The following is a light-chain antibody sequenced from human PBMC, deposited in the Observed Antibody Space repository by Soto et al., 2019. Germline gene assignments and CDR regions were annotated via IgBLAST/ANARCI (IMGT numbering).Light chain of an antibody. V-gene: IGKV1-5*03. Sequence: DIQMTQSPSTLSGSVGARVTTTCRASQTIGSWLAWYQQKPGKAPKLLIYKTSTLTSGVPSRFSGSRSGTEFTLTISSLQPDDFATYYCQHYNSYPEAFGQGTKVDIK. J-gene: IGKJ1*01. CDR2: KTS. CDR3: QHYNSYPEA. CDR1: QTIGSW.